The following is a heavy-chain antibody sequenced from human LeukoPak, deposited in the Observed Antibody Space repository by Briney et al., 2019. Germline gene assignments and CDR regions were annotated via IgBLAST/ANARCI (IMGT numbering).Heavy chain of an antibody. Sequence: PSETLSLTCAVSGGSISSSNWWSWVRQSPGKGLEWIGEIYHSGSTNYNPSLKSRVTISVDKSKNQFSLKLSSATAADTAVYYCARDKLVYSSGGDYYYYGMDVWGQGTTVTVSS. CDR2: IYHSGST. CDR3: ARDKLVYSSGGDYYYYGMDV. CDR1: GGSISSSNW. V-gene: IGHV4-4*02. D-gene: IGHD6-19*01. J-gene: IGHJ6*02.